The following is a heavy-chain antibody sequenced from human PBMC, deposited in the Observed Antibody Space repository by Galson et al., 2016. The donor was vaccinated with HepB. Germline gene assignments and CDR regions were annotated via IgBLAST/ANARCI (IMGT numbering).Heavy chain of an antibody. CDR2: IYPDDADT. V-gene: IGHV5-51*01. D-gene: IGHD1-26*01. J-gene: IGHJ3*02. Sequence: SGAEVKKPGESLKISCEGSGYTFSTYWIAWVRQMPGKGLEWMGVIYPDDADTRYSPSFQGLVTISVDKSISTAYLQWSSLRASDTSMYYCATRTGLLGPFDICGQGTIVTLSS. CDR3: ATRTGLLGPFDI. CDR1: GYTFSTYW.